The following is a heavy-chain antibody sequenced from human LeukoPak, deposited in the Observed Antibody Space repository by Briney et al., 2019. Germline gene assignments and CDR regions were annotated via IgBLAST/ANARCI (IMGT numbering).Heavy chain of an antibody. CDR1: GFTFYNYS. D-gene: IGHD1-26*01. CDR2: ISSSSTYI. V-gene: IGHV3-21*01. CDR3: ARDSGIYRTIDY. J-gene: IGHJ4*02. Sequence: PGGSLRLSCVASGFTFYNYSMSWVLQAPGKGLEWVSSISSSSTYIYHADSVKGRFTISRDNAKNSLYLQMNSLRAEDTAVYYCARDSGIYRTIDYWGQGTLVTVSS.